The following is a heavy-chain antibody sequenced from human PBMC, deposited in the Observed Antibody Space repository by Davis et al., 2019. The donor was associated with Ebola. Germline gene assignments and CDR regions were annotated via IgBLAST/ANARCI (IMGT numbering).Heavy chain of an antibody. J-gene: IGHJ2*01. D-gene: IGHD2-21*01. Sequence: KVSCKGSGYSFTNYWIGWVRQMPGKGLEWMGIIYPGDSDTRYSPSFQGQVPISADKSISTAYLQWSSLKASDTAMYYCARRVRLSYWYFDLWGRGTLVTVSS. V-gene: IGHV5-51*01. CDR1: GYSFTNYW. CDR3: ARRVRLSYWYFDL. CDR2: IYPGDSDT.